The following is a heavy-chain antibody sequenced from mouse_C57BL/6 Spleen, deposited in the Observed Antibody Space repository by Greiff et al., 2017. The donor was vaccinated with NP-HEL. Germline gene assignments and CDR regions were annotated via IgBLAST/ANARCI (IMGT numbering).Heavy chain of an antibody. D-gene: IGHD2-4*01. CDR3: AREVYYDYDGSCFAY. V-gene: IGHV1-82*01. Sequence: QVQLQQSGPELVKPGASVKISCKASGYAFSSSWMNWVKQRPGKGLEWIGRIYPGDGDTNYNGKFKGKATLTADKSSSTAYMQLSSLTSEDSAVYFCAREVYYDYDGSCFAYWGRGTLVTVSA. J-gene: IGHJ3*01. CDR2: IYPGDGDT. CDR1: GYAFSSSW.